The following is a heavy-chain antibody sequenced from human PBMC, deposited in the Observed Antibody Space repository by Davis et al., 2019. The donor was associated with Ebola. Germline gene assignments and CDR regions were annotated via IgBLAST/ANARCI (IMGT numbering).Heavy chain of an antibody. V-gene: IGHV3-21*04. J-gene: IGHJ4*02. CDR3: ARGPWCSGGSCYPGGHYYFDY. Sequence: ESLKISCAASGFTFSSYAMSWVRQGPGKGLEWVSSISSSSSYIYYADSVKGRFTISRDNAKNSLYLQMNSLRAEDTAVYYCARGPWCSGGSCYPGGHYYFDYWGQGTLVTVSS. D-gene: IGHD2-15*01. CDR1: GFTFSSYA. CDR2: ISSSSSYI.